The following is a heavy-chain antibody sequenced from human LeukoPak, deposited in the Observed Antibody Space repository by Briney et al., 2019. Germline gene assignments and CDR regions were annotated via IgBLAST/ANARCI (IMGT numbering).Heavy chain of an antibody. CDR1: GFTFSSYS. J-gene: IGHJ4*02. V-gene: IGHV3-21*01. CDR2: ISSSSSYI. CDR3: ARGMGIAVAGYFDY. Sequence: GGSLRLSCAASGFTFSSYSMNWVRQAPGKGLEWVSSISSSSSYIYYADSVKGRFTISRDNAKNSLYLQMNSLRAEDTAVYYCARGMGIAVAGYFDYWGQGTWSPSPQ. D-gene: IGHD6-19*01.